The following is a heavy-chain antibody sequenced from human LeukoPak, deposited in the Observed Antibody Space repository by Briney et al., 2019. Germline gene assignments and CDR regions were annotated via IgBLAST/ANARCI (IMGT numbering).Heavy chain of an antibody. Sequence: SETLSLTCTLSGGSIINYYWSWIRQPAGTGLEWVGRNYVTGSTIYNPSLQSRLSMSVDTSKNQFSLRLTSVTAADTAVYYCARLKYYDSTGYSPGYYMDVWGKGITVTVSS. CDR1: GGSIINYY. J-gene: IGHJ6*03. D-gene: IGHD3-22*01. V-gene: IGHV4-4*07. CDR2: NYVTGST. CDR3: ARLKYYDSTGYSPGYYMDV.